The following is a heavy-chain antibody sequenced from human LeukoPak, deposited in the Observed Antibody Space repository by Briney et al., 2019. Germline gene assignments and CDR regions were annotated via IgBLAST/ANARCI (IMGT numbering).Heavy chain of an antibody. D-gene: IGHD5-24*01. J-gene: IGHJ4*02. CDR3: AREAEITRFDY. Sequence: PSETLSLTCAVSGGSISSNSYYWGWIRQPPGKGLEWIGSIYYSGSTYYNPSLKSRVTISVDTSKNQFSLKLSSVTAADTAVYYCAREAEITRFDYWGQGTLVTVSS. V-gene: IGHV4-39*02. CDR2: IYYSGST. CDR1: GGSISSNSYY.